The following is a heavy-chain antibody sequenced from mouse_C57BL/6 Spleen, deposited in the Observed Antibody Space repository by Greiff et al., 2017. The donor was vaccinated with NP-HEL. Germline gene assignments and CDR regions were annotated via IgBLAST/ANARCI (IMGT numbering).Heavy chain of an antibody. D-gene: IGHD2-4*01. Sequence: QVQLKESGPGLVQPSQSLSITCTVSGFSLTSYGVHWVRQSPGKGLEWLGVIWSGGSTDYNAAFISRLSISKDNSKSQVFFKMNSLQADDTAIYYCARKGDYDEGYYAMDYWGQGTSVTVSS. CDR3: ARKGDYDEGYYAMDY. CDR2: IWSGGST. J-gene: IGHJ4*01. V-gene: IGHV2-2*01. CDR1: GFSLTSYG.